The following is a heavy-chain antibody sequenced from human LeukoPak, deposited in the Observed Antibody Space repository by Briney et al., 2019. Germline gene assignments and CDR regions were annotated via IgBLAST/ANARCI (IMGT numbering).Heavy chain of an antibody. Sequence: PGGSLRLSCAASGFTFSSYSMNWVRQAPGKGLEWVSSISSSSSYIYYADSVKGRFTISRDNAKNSLYLQMNSLRAEDTAVYYCARAGFIAVAGTVAYNWFDPWGQGTLVTVSS. CDR1: GFTFSSYS. J-gene: IGHJ5*02. CDR2: ISSSSSYI. CDR3: ARAGFIAVAGTVAYNWFDP. D-gene: IGHD6-19*01. V-gene: IGHV3-21*04.